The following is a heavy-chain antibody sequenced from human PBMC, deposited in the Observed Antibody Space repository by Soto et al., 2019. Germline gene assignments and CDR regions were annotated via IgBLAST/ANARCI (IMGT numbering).Heavy chain of an antibody. J-gene: IGHJ4*02. V-gene: IGHV4-31*03. D-gene: IGHD5-12*01. Sequence: QVQLQESGPGLVKPSQTLSLTCTVSGGSISSGGYYWSWIRQHPGKGLEWIGYIYYSGSTYYNPSLKSXXNXSXXTSKNQFSLKLSSVTAADTAVYYCARAQRDSGYDIWGQGTLVTVSS. CDR3: ARAQRDSGYDI. CDR1: GGSISSGGYY. CDR2: IYYSGST.